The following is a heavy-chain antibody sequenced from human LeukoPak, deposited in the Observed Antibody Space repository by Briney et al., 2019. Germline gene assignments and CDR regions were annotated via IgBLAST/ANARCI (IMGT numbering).Heavy chain of an antibody. CDR3: ARGVTLENFDY. Sequence: ASVKVSCKASGGTFSSYAISWVRQAPGQGLEWMGGIIPIFGTANYAQKFQGRVTITADESTSTAYMELSSLRSEDTAGYYCARGVTLENFDYWGQGTLVTVSS. J-gene: IGHJ4*02. V-gene: IGHV1-69*13. CDR2: IIPIFGTA. D-gene: IGHD2-21*02. CDR1: GGTFSSYA.